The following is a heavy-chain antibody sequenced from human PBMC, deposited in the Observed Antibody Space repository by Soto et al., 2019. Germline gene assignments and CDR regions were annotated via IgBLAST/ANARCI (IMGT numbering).Heavy chain of an antibody. V-gene: IGHV4-59*08. CDR3: VRQGIDYLHGLVDV. Sequence: QVQLQQSGPRLVKPSETLSLTCTVSSGPDRSHNWGWIRQPPGRGLEWIGYVYYTVDTAYNPSLRSRASISANTSTNAISLTLSSVTAADTAVYYCVRQGIDYLHGLVDVWGQGTTVSVSS. CDR2: VYYTVDT. D-gene: IGHD4-17*01. J-gene: IGHJ6*02. CDR1: SGPDRSHN.